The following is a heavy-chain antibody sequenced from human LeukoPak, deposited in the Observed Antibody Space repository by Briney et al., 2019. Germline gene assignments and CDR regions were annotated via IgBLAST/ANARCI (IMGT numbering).Heavy chain of an antibody. Sequence: ASVKVSCKASGYTFTSYDINWVRQATGQGLEWMGWMNPNSGNTGYAQKFQGRVTITRNTSISTAYMELSSLRSEDTAVYYCASLQGENCSSTSCHPGGYYYMDVWGKGTTVTISS. CDR3: ASLQGENCSSTSCHPGGYYYMDV. CDR2: MNPNSGNT. J-gene: IGHJ6*03. V-gene: IGHV1-8*03. CDR1: GYTFTSYD. D-gene: IGHD2-2*01.